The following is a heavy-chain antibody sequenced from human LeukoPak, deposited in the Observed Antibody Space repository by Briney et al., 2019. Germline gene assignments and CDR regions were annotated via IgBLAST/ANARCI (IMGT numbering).Heavy chain of an antibody. J-gene: IGHJ4*02. CDR2: LYASGPT. D-gene: IGHD1-26*01. V-gene: IGHV4-4*07. CDR3: ARHTRMWGYFDY. Sequence: PSETLSLTCTVSGVSISTYYWSWFRQPAGKGLEWIGRLYASGPTNYNPSLKSRVTMSVDTSKNQLSLNVNSVTVADTAVYFCARHTRMWGYFDYWGQGTLVAASS. CDR1: GVSISTYY.